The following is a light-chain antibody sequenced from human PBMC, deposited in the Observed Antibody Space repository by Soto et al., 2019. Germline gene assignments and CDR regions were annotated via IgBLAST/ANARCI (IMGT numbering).Light chain of an antibody. CDR3: QQYNNWPYT. Sequence: EIVMTQSPAALSVSPGERATLSCRASQSVSSNLAWYQQKPGQAPRLLIYGAFTRATGIPARFSGSGSGTEFTLTISSLQSEDFAIYYCQQYNNWPYTFGLGTKLEIK. V-gene: IGKV3-15*01. CDR1: QSVSSN. J-gene: IGKJ2*01. CDR2: GAF.